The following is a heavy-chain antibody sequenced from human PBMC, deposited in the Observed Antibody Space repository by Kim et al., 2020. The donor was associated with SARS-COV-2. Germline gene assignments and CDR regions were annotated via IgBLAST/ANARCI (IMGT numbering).Heavy chain of an antibody. Sequence: SVKVSCKASGGTFSSYAISWVRQAPGQGLEWMGGIIPIFGTANYAQKFQGRVTITADESTSTAYMELSSLRSEDTSVYYCARSRRMKLVSSGWILDYYYGMDVWGQGTTVTVSS. CDR2: IIPIFGTA. V-gene: IGHV1-69*13. D-gene: IGHD6-19*01. CDR3: ARSRRMKLVSSGWILDYYYGMDV. CDR1: GGTFSSYA. J-gene: IGHJ6*02.